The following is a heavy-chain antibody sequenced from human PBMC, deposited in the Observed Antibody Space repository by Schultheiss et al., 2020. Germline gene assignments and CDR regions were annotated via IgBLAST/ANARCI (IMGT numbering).Heavy chain of an antibody. V-gene: IGHV5-51*01. J-gene: IGHJ4*02. Sequence: ETLSLTCTVSGGSISSYYLSWIRQPAGKGLEWMGIIYPGDSDTRYSPSFQGQVTISADKSISTAYLQWSSLKASDTAMYYCARVYDSSGYYNYFDYWGQGTLVTVSS. CDR1: GGSISSYY. CDR3: ARVYDSSGYYNYFDY. D-gene: IGHD3-22*01. CDR2: IYPGDSDT.